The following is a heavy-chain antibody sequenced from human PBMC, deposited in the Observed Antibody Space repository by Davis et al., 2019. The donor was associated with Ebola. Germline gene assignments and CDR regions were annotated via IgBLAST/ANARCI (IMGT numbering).Heavy chain of an antibody. Sequence: GESLKISCKGSGYNFPNFWIGWVRQMPGKGLEWMGIIHPGDSDTRYSPSFQGQVMISADKSINTAYLQWSSLKASDTAVYYCASRLVAARELDYWGQGTLVTVS. CDR1: GYNFPNFW. CDR2: IHPGDSDT. J-gene: IGHJ4*02. D-gene: IGHD5-12*01. V-gene: IGHV5-51*01. CDR3: ASRLVAARELDY.